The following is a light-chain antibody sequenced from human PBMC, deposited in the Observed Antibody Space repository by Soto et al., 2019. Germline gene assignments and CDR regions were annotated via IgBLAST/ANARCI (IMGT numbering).Light chain of an antibody. V-gene: IGLV2-23*01. Sequence: QSALTQPASVSGSPGQSITISCTGTNSDVGNYNLVSWYQQHPGKAPKLMIYEGTKRPSGVSNRFSGSKFGNTASLTISGLQAEDEADYYCSSYAGSSTLVFGGGTKLTVL. J-gene: IGLJ3*02. CDR1: NSDVGNYNL. CDR2: EGT. CDR3: SSYAGSSTLV.